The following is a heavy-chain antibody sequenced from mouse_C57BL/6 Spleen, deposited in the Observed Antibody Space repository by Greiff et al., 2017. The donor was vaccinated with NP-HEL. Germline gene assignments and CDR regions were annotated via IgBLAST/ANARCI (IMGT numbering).Heavy chain of an antibody. V-gene: IGHV1-26*01. CDR2: INPNNGGT. Sequence: VQLQQSGPELVKPGASVKISCKASGYTFTDYYMNWVKQSHGKSLEWIGDINPNNGGTSYNQKFKGKATLTVDKSSSTAYMELRSLTSEDSAVYYCATPGGPYYFDYWGQGTTLTVSS. J-gene: IGHJ2*01. D-gene: IGHD4-1*01. CDR3: ATPGGPYYFDY. CDR1: GYTFTDYY.